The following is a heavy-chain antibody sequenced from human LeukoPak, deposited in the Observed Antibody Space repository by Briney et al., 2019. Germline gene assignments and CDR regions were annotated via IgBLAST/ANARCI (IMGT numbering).Heavy chain of an antibody. D-gene: IGHD3-3*01. CDR1: GFTFSSYN. Sequence: PGGSLRLSCAASGFTFSSYNMNWVRQAPGKGLEWVSSITSDSRYMYYADSVKGRFTISRDNAKNSLYLQMNSLRAEDTAVYYCARDFWSGYYSDYWGQGTLVTVSS. CDR3: ARDFWSGYYSDY. J-gene: IGHJ4*02. CDR2: ITSDSRYM. V-gene: IGHV3-21*01.